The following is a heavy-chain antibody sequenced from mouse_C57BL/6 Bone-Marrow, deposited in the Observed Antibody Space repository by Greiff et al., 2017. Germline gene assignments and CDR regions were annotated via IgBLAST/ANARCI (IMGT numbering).Heavy chain of an antibody. CDR2: IDPSDSYT. D-gene: IGHD1-1*01. CDR3: ARQGDYGSPY. CDR1: GYTFPSYW. Sequence: QVQLQQPGAELVRPGTSVKLSCKASGYTFPSYWLHWLKQRPGQGLEWIGVIDPSDSYTNYNQKFKGKATLTVDTSSSTAYMQLSSLTSEDSAVYYCARQGDYGSPYWGQGTSVTVSS. J-gene: IGHJ4*01. V-gene: IGHV1-59*01.